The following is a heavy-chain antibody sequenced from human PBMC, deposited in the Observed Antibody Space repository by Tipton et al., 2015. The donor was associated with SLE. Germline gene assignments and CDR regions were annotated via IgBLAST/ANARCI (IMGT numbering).Heavy chain of an antibody. V-gene: IGHV1-46*01. CDR1: GYTFTSYY. CDR3: ATLVDSNLCYYGMDV. CDR2: INPSGGRP. Sequence: QVQLVQSGAEVKKPGASAKVSCKASGYTFTSYYIHWVRRAPGQGLEWMGIINPSGGRPSYAQKFQGRVTMTRDTATSTVYVDLSSLRSEDTAVYYGATLVDSNLCYYGMDVWGQATTVTVSS. J-gene: IGHJ6*02. D-gene: IGHD2-21*01.